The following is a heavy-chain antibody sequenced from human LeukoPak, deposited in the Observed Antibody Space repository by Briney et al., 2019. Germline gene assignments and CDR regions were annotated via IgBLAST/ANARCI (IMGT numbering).Heavy chain of an antibody. J-gene: IGHJ4*02. CDR2: INHSGST. CDR3: ARSLLGGSYYLFDY. V-gene: IGHV4-34*01. Sequence: SETLSLTCAVYGGSFSGYYWSWIRQPPGKGLEWIGEINHSGSTNYNPSLKSRVTISVDTSKNQFSLKLSSVTAADTAVYYCARSLLGGSYYLFDYWGQGTLVTVSS. D-gene: IGHD1-26*01. CDR1: GGSFSGYY.